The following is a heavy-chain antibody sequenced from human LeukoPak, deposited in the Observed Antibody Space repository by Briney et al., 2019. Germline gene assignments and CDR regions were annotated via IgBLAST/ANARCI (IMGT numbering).Heavy chain of an antibody. J-gene: IGHJ3*02. V-gene: IGHV1-2*02. CDR2: MNPNSGGT. CDR3: ARESPRSGYYYGDDAFDI. Sequence: ASVKVSCKASGYTFTGYSMHWVRQAPGQGLEWVGWMNPNSGGTNHAQTFQGRVTMTRDTSISTAYMELTSLRSDDTAVYYCARESPRSGYYYGDDAFDIWGQGTMVTVSS. D-gene: IGHD3-22*01. CDR1: GYTFTGYS.